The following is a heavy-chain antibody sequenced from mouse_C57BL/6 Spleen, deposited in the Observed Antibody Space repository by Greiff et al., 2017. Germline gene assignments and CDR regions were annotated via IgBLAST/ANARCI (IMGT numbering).Heavy chain of an antibody. CDR2: IHPNSGST. Sequence: QVQLQQPGAELVKPGASVKLSCKASGYTFTSYWMHWVKQRPGQGLEWIGMIHPNSGSTNYNEKFKSKATLTVDKSSSTAYMQLSSLTSEDSAVYYCASLYDGYSAWFAYWGQGTLVTVSA. CDR3: ASLYDGYSAWFAY. J-gene: IGHJ3*01. CDR1: GYTFTSYW. V-gene: IGHV1-64*01. D-gene: IGHD2-3*01.